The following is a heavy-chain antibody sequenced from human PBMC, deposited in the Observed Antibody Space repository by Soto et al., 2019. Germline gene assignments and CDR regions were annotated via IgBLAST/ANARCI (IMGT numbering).Heavy chain of an antibody. CDR3: ARQRRNPYYDSWSGPYYYYGMDV. D-gene: IGHD3-3*01. CDR1: GGSISSYY. J-gene: IGHJ6*02. Sequence: WETLSLTCTVSGGSISSYYWSWIRQPPGKGLEWIGYIYYSGSTNYNPSLKSRVTISVDTSKNQFSLTLSSVTAADTAVYYCARQRRNPYYDSWSGPYYYYGMDVWCPGPTVT. CDR2: IYYSGST. V-gene: IGHV4-59*01.